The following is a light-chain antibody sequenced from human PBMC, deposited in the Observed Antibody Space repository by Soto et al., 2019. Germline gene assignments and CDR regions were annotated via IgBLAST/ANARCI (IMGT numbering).Light chain of an antibody. Sequence: EIVLTQSPGTLSLSPGERATLSCRASQYVSSSSLAWYQQKPGQAPRLLIYGASTRDTDIPARFSGGGSGTEFTLTINSLQTEDFATYYCQPYNSYSEAFGQGTKVDIK. V-gene: IGKV3-15*01. J-gene: IGKJ1*01. CDR3: QPYNSYSEA. CDR1: QYVSSSS. CDR2: GAS.